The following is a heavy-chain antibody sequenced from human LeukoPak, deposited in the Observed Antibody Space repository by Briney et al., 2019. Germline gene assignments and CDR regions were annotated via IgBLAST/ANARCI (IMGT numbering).Heavy chain of an antibody. CDR1: GGSISSYY. Sequence: SETLSLTCTVSGGSISSYYWSWIRQPPGKGLEWIGYIYYSGSTNYNPSLKSRVTISVDTSKNQFSLKLSSVTAADTAVYYCARDGTHYYDFWSGLRAFDIWGQGTMVTVSS. V-gene: IGHV4-59*01. CDR2: IYYSGST. J-gene: IGHJ3*02. D-gene: IGHD3-3*01. CDR3: ARDGTHYYDFWSGLRAFDI.